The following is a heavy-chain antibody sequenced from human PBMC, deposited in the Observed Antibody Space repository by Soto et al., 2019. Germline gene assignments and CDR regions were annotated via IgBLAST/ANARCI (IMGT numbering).Heavy chain of an antibody. CDR3: AKALGELSPESFDY. Sequence: WGCLRLSCVASGFTFSSYAMHWVRQAPGKGLEWVAIMSYDGNNQYYAGSVKGRFTISRDNFKNTLYLQMNSLRAEDTAVYYCAKALGELSPESFDYWGQGILVTVSS. D-gene: IGHD3-16*02. CDR1: GFTFSSYA. CDR2: MSYDGNNQ. J-gene: IGHJ4*02. V-gene: IGHV3-30*18.